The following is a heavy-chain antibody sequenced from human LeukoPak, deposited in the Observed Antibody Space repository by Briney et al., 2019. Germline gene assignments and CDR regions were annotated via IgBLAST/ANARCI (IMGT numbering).Heavy chain of an antibody. CDR3: AKGYDILTGYQSWFDP. CDR1: AFTFSSYA. J-gene: IGHJ5*02. D-gene: IGHD3-9*01. CDR2: ISGSGGST. V-gene: IGHV3-23*01. Sequence: GGSLRLSCAAAAFTFSSYAMSWVRQAPGNGREWVSAISGSGGSTYYADSVKGRFTISRDNSKNTLYLQMNSLRAADTAVYYCAKGYDILTGYQSWFDPWGQGTLVTVSS.